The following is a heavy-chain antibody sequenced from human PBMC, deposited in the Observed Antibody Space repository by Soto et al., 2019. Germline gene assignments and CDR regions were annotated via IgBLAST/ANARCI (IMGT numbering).Heavy chain of an antibody. Sequence: QEQLVESGGGVVQSGRSLRLSCVGSGFVFRHFGMHWVRQAPGKGLEWVALITYDGSYSHYEDVVKGRFTIARDDDKDTVSLQMDNLTPEDTALYYGAKARGRSNWVNYYGLDVWGQGTTVTVSS. J-gene: IGHJ6*02. CDR2: ITYDGSYS. CDR1: GFVFRHFG. V-gene: IGHV3-30*18. D-gene: IGHD1-1*01. CDR3: AKARGRSNWVNYYGLDV.